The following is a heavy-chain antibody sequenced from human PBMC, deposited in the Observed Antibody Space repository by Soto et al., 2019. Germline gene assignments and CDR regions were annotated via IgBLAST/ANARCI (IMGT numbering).Heavy chain of an antibody. CDR3: AREERWLQLRNDFDI. J-gene: IGHJ3*02. V-gene: IGHV3-74*01. Sequence: GSLRLSCAASGFTFSSYWMHWVRQAPGKGLVWVSRIYSDGSSTSYADSVKGRFTISRDNAKNTLYLQMSSLRAEDTAVYYCAREERWLQLRNDFDIWGQGTMVTVSS. D-gene: IGHD5-12*01. CDR1: GFTFSSYW. CDR2: IYSDGSST.